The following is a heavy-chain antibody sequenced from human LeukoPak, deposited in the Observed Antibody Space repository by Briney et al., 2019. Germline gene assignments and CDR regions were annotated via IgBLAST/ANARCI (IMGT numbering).Heavy chain of an antibody. Sequence: GGSLRLSCAASGFTFSSYAMSWVRQAPGKGLEWVSAISGSGGSTYYADSVKGRFTISRDNSKNTLYLQMNSLRAEDTAVYYCAKRSGSCRDLYTYYFDYWGQGTLVTVSS. D-gene: IGHD3-10*01. CDR1: GFTFSSYA. CDR3: AKRSGSCRDLYTYYFDY. V-gene: IGHV3-23*01. J-gene: IGHJ4*02. CDR2: ISGSGGST.